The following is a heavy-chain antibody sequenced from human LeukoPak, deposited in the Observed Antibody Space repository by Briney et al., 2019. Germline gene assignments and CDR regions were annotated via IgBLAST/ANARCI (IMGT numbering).Heavy chain of an antibody. J-gene: IGHJ3*02. V-gene: IGHV4-59*08. Sequence: SETLSLTCTVSGGSISSYYWSWIRQPPGKRLEWTGNIYYGGSTKYNPSLESRVTISVDTSKNQISLRLSSVTAADTAVYYCARHIESGTNDGFDIWGQGTMVTVSS. D-gene: IGHD3-10*01. CDR2: IYYGGST. CDR1: GGSISSYY. CDR3: ARHIESGTNDGFDI.